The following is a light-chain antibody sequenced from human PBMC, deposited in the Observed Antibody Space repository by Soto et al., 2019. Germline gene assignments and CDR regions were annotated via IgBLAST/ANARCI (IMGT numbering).Light chain of an antibody. V-gene: IGKV1-27*01. J-gene: IGKJ3*01. CDR3: QKHNSAPLF. Sequence: DIQMTQSPSSLSASVGDRVTTTCRASQGINHYLAWFQQKPGKVPKLLIYATSTLQSGVPSRFSGSGFGTDFTLTISSLQPEDVATYYCQKHNSAPLFFGPGNKVDI. CDR1: QGINHY. CDR2: ATS.